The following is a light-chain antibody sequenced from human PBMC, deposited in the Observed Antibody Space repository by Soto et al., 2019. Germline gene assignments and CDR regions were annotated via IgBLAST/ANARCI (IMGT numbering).Light chain of an antibody. CDR2: EVS. J-gene: IGLJ2*01. CDR1: SNDVGGYNY. CDR3: SPYLGSNNLRV. V-gene: IGLV2-8*01. Sequence: QSALTQPPSASGSPGQSVTISCTGTSNDVGGYNYVSWYQQHPGTAPKLMIYEVSKRPSGVPDRFSGSKSGNTASLTVSGLQDEDEADDYCSPYLGSNNLRVFGGGTKLTVL.